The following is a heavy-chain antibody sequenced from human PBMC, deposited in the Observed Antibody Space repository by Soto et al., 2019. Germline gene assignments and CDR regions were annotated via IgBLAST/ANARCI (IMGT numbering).Heavy chain of an antibody. CDR3: ARVERGAATTVVDAFDI. J-gene: IGHJ3*02. V-gene: IGHV4-34*01. Sequence: QVQLQQWGAGLLKPSETLSLTCAVYGGFVSSGSYYWSWIRQPPGKGLEWIGEMSHIGGTHFNPSLKMRVTIWVDTYKNHFSPEMSSGTAADTALYYCARVERGAATTVVDAFDIWGPGTMVTVSS. D-gene: IGHD1-1*01. CDR1: GGFVSSGSYY. CDR2: MSHIGGT.